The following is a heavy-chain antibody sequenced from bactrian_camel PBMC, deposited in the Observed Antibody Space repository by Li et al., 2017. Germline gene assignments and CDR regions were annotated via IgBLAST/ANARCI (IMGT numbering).Heavy chain of an antibody. J-gene: IGHJ4*01. CDR3: AADQPESDYGANCQPEYEYNY. CDR1: SSRYC. D-gene: IGHD4*01. Sequence: VQLVESGGGSVQAGGSLRLSCASSSSRYCMGWFRQAPGKERESVAAIEGDGSTTYTESVKGRFTISKDNTKNTLYLQMNSLAPEDTAMYYCAADQPESDYGANCQPEYEYNYWGQGTQVTVS. V-gene: IGHV3S53*01. CDR2: IEGDGST.